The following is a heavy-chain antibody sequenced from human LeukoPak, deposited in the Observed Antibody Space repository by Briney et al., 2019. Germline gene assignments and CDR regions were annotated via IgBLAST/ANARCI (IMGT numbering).Heavy chain of an antibody. Sequence: GESLKISCKGSRYNFTSYWIDWVRQMPGKGLEWMGIIYPGDSDTRYSSSFQGQVTISADKSISTAYLQWSSLKASDTAMYYCARRAGTDAFDIWGQGTMVTVSS. J-gene: IGHJ3*02. CDR3: ARRAGTDAFDI. D-gene: IGHD3-10*01. V-gene: IGHV5-51*01. CDR1: RYNFTSYW. CDR2: IYPGDSDT.